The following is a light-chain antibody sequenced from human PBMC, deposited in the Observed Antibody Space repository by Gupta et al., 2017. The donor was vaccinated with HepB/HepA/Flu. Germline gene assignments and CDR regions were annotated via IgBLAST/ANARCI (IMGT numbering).Light chain of an antibody. CDR3: AAWDNSLRGWV. CDR1: SSNIGSKV. J-gene: IGLJ3*02. Sequence: QSVLTQPPSASGTPRQRVTISCSGSSSNIGSKVVNWYQQVPGTAPKLLIDSNDQRPSGVPDRFSGAKSDTSASLAISGLQSEDEADDYCAAWDNSLRGWVCGGGTKLTVL. CDR2: SND. V-gene: IGLV1-44*01.